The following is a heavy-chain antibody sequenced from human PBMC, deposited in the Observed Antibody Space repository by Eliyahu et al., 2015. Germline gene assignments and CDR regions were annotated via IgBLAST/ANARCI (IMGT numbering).Heavy chain of an antibody. CDR1: GGSFSGYY. V-gene: IGHV4-34*01. J-gene: IGHJ4*02. CDR3: ARGPAVGGYSYGYGY. D-gene: IGHD5-18*01. CDR2: INHSGST. Sequence: QVQLQQWGAGLLKPSETLSLTCAVYGGSFSGYYWSWIRQPPGKGLEWIGEINHSGSTNYNPSLKSRVTISVDTSKNQFSLKLSSVTAADTAVYYCARGPAVGGYSYGYGYWGQGTLVTVSS.